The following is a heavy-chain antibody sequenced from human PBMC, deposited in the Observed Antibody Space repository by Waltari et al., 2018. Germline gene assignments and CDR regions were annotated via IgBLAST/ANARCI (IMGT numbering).Heavy chain of an antibody. V-gene: IGHV4-31*03. CDR3: VRATAGAASPFDY. Sequence: QVHLQESAPGLVKPSETLSLTCTVAGASLTTGGFYWGWVRQRPGKGLEWIGYVYYDGESFYSPSLTSRIVISLDKTKNQFSLKLGSVTAADTATYFCVRATAGAASPFDYWGKGTLVTVSS. CDR1: GASLTTGGFY. D-gene: IGHD6-19*01. CDR2: VYYDGES. J-gene: IGHJ4*02.